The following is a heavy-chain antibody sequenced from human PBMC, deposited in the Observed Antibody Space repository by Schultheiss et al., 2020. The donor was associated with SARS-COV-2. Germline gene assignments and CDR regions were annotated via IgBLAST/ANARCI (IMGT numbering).Heavy chain of an antibody. Sequence: GSLRLSCAASGFTFSSYDMHWVRQAPGKGLECVSYISSSGSTIYYADSVKGRFTISRDNAKNSLYLQMDTLRAEDTAVYYCARDHSNYAYYYYYAMDVWGQGTTVTVSS. CDR1: GFTFSSYD. CDR2: ISSSGSTI. J-gene: IGHJ6*02. V-gene: IGHV3-48*04. CDR3: ARDHSNYAYYYYYAMDV. D-gene: IGHD4-11*01.